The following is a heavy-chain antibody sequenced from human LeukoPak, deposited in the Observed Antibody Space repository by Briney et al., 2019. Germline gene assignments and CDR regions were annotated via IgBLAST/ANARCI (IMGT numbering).Heavy chain of an antibody. CDR3: ARARGGRCSSTSCYPGWFDP. CDR2: IKEDGTDS. V-gene: IGHV3-7*01. CDR1: GFSFSSYW. D-gene: IGHD2-2*01. J-gene: IGHJ5*02. Sequence: GGSLRLSCEGSGFSFSSYWMSWTRQAPGKGLEWVATIKEDGTDSYYVNSVKGRFTISRENAAKSLYLQMNSLTADDTAVYYCARARGGRCSSTSCYPGWFDPWGQGTLVTVSS.